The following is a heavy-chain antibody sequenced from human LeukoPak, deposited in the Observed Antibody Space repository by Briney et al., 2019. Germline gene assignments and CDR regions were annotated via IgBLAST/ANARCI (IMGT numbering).Heavy chain of an antibody. CDR1: GFTFSSYA. CDR3: ARDLDSYGHYYYYGMDV. V-gene: IGHV3-30-3*01. J-gene: IGHJ6*02. D-gene: IGHD5-18*01. Sequence: PGGSLRHSCSASGFTFSSYAMHWVRQAPGKGLEWVAVISYDGSNKYYADSVKGRFTISRDNSKNTLYLQMNSLRAEDTAVYYCARDLDSYGHYYYYGMDVWGQGTTVTVSS. CDR2: ISYDGSNK.